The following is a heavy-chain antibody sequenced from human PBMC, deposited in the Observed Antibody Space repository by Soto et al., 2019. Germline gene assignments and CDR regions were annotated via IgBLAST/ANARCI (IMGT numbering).Heavy chain of an antibody. Sequence: EVQLVESGGGLVKPGGSLRLSCAASGFSFSNAWMNWVRQAPGQGLEWVGRIKRRTDDATKDYTAPVKDRFTISRDDSKNTVYVQMNSLKAEDTAVYYCVTEGHRSGWGWWAYWGQGTLVTVSS. V-gene: IGHV3-15*07. J-gene: IGHJ4*02. D-gene: IGHD6-19*01. CDR2: IKRRTDDATK. CDR3: VTEGHRSGWGWWAY. CDR1: GFSFSNAW.